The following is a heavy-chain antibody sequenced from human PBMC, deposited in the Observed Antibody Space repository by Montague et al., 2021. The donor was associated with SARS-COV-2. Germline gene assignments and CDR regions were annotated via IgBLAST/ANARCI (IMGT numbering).Heavy chain of an antibody. D-gene: IGHD4-17*01. Sequence: TLSLTCTVSGGSISSGGYYWSWIRQHPGKRLEWIGYIYYSGSTYYNPSLKRRVTISVDTSKNQFSLKLSSVTAADTAVYYCARDGRRTTVTPRGVITLHYFDYWGQGTLVTVSS. CDR2: IYYSGST. CDR3: ARDGRRTTVTPRGVITLHYFDY. J-gene: IGHJ4*02. V-gene: IGHV4-31*03. CDR1: GGSISSGGYY.